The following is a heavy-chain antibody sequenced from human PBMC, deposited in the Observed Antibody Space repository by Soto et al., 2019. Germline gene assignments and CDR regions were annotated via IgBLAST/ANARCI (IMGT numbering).Heavy chain of an antibody. CDR2: IFPGDSDT. CDR1: GYTFTTYW. Sequence: EVQLVQSGAEVKKPGESLKISCKASGYTFTTYWIGWVRQMPGKGLEWMGTIFPGDSDTRYSPSFQGQVTISADKSISTAYLQWRSLKASDTAMYYCARLPPSDILTGYPLFYFDSWGQGTLVTVSS. D-gene: IGHD3-9*01. V-gene: IGHV5-51*01. CDR3: ARLPPSDILTGYPLFYFDS. J-gene: IGHJ4*02.